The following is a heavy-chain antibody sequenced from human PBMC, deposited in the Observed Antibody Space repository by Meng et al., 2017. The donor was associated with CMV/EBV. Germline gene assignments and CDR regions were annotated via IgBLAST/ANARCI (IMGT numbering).Heavy chain of an antibody. CDR1: GGSFSGYY. V-gene: IGHV4-34*01. Sequence: GSLRLSCAVYGGSFSGYYWSWIRQPPGKGLEWIGEINHSGSTNYNPSLKSRVTISVDTSKNQFSRKLSSVTAADTAVYYCARGRVSSWYGTSYYYYGMDVWGQGTTVTVSS. CDR3: ARGRVSSWYGTSYYYYGMDV. D-gene: IGHD6-13*01. CDR2: INHSGST. J-gene: IGHJ6*02.